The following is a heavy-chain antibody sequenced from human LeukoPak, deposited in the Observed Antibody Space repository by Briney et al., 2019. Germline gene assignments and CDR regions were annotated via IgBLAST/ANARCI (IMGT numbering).Heavy chain of an antibody. V-gene: IGHV4-59*01. Sequence: SETLSLTCTVSGASISSYYWSWIRQPPGKGLEFIGYVYYSGGTNYNPSLKSRVTISADTSKNQFSLKLSPVTAADTAVYYCASGSMVRGVSNWYFHLWGRGTLVPVSS. CDR1: GASISSYY. D-gene: IGHD3-10*01. J-gene: IGHJ2*01. CDR2: VYYSGGT. CDR3: ASGSMVRGVSNWYFHL.